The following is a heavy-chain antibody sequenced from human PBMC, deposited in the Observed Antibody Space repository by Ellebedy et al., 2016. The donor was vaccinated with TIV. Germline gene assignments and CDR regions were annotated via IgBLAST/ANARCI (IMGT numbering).Heavy chain of an antibody. D-gene: IGHD2-2*01. J-gene: IGHJ6*02. CDR3: ARADCSSTSCWYYYGMDV. V-gene: IGHV4-34*01. CDR1: VGSFNDYF. CDR2: INHSGST. Sequence: SETLSLTXAVYVGSFNDYFWTWIRQPPGKGLEWIGEINHSGSTNYNPSLKSRVTISVDTSKNQFSLKLSSVTAADTAVYYCARADCSSTSCWYYYGMDVWGQGTTVTVSS.